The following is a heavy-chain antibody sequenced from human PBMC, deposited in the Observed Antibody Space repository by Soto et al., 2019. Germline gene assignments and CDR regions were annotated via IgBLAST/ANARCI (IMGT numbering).Heavy chain of an antibody. CDR2: INPSGGST. Sequence: QVHLVQSGAEVKKPGASVKVSCKASGYTFTNYYIHWVRQAPGQGLEWMAIINPSGGSTTYAQKYQCRTTLTRDTSTRTVNTEGSSKQAEDTAVYYCARGGPEVATLGRFDCWGQGSLVTVSS. D-gene: IGHD2-15*01. V-gene: IGHV1-46*01. J-gene: IGHJ4*02. CDR3: ARGGPEVATLGRFDC. CDR1: GYTFTNYY.